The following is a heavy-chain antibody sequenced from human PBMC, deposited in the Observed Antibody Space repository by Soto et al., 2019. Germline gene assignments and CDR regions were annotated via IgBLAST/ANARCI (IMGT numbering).Heavy chain of an antibody. D-gene: IGHD3-10*01. J-gene: IGHJ6*02. Sequence: ESGGGVVQPGRSLRLSCVASGFTFSNYGMHWVRQAPGKGLEWVAVVSYDGDDKYYADSVKGRFTISRDNSKNTLYLQMNSLRPEDTAVYYCAKDIALVRGVIIDMDVWGQGTTVTVSS. CDR1: GFTFSNYG. CDR3: AKDIALVRGVIIDMDV. CDR2: VSYDGDDK. V-gene: IGHV3-30*18.